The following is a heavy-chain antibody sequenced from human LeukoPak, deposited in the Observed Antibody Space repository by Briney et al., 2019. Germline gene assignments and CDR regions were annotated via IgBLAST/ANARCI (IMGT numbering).Heavy chain of an antibody. V-gene: IGHV1-69*04. J-gene: IGHJ6*02. CDR2: IIPILGIA. CDR3: ARGGPHYGMDV. Sequence: SVKVSCKASGGTFSSYAISWVRQAPGQGLEWMGRIIPILGIANYAQKFQGRVTITADKYTSTAYMELSSLRSEDTAVYYCARGGPHYGMDVWGQGTTVTVSS. D-gene: IGHD3-10*01. CDR1: GGTFSSYA.